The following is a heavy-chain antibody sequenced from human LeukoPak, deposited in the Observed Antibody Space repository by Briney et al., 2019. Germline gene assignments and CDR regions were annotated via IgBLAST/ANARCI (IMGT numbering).Heavy chain of an antibody. CDR2: ISGRGSRT. Sequence: TGGSLRLSCAASGFTSSTYAMSWVRQAPGQGLEWVSAISGRGSRTYYADSVKGRFTISRDNSKNTLYLQMNSLRAEDTAVYYCAKELDSSGYFDYWGQGTLVTVSS. CDR1: GFTSSTYA. CDR3: AKELDSSGYFDY. D-gene: IGHD3-22*01. J-gene: IGHJ4*02. V-gene: IGHV3-23*01.